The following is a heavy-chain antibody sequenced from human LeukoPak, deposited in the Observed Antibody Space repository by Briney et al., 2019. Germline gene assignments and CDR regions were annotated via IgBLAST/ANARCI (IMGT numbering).Heavy chain of an antibody. Sequence: GGSLRLSCAASGFTVSSNYMSWVRQAPGKGLEWVSVIYSGGSTYYADSVKGRFTISRDNSKNTLYLQMNSLRAEDTAVYYCARETVGQGNDYWGQGTLVTVSS. D-gene: IGHD3-16*01. J-gene: IGHJ4*02. CDR3: ARETVGQGNDY. V-gene: IGHV3-53*05. CDR1: GFTVSSNY. CDR2: IYSGGST.